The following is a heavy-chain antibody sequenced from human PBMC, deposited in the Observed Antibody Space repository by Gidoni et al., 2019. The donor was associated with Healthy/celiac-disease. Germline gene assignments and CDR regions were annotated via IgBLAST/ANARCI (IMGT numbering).Heavy chain of an antibody. CDR3: AKDGPYCSGGSCYSTGGMDV. V-gene: IGHV3-30*18. J-gene: IGHJ6*02. CDR1: GFTFSSYG. CDR2: RSYDGSNK. Sequence: PASGFTFSSYGMHWVRQAPGKGLEWVAVRSYDGSNKYYADSVKGRFTISRDNSKNTLYLQMNSLRAEDTAVYYCAKDGPYCSGGSCYSTGGMDVWGQGTTVTVSS. D-gene: IGHD2-15*01.